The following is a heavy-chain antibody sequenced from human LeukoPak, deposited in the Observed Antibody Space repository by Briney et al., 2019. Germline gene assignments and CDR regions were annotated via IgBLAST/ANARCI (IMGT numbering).Heavy chain of an antibody. CDR2: ISWNSGSI. J-gene: IGHJ4*02. Sequence: GGSLRLSCAASGFTFDDHAMHWVRQAPGKGLEWVSGISWNSGSIGYADSVKGRFTISRDNAKNSLYLQMNSLRAEDTALYYCAKDASTVTTLFDYWGQGTLVTVSS. V-gene: IGHV3-9*01. CDR3: AKDASTVTTLFDY. D-gene: IGHD4-17*01. CDR1: GFTFDDHA.